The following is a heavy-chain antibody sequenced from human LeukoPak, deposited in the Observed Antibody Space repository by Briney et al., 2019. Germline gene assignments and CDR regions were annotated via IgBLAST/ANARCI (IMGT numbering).Heavy chain of an antibody. D-gene: IGHD1-14*01. CDR2: IWYDGSNI. CDR3: TRYNNDHFDY. Sequence: GGSLRLSCAASGFMFSDYGMHWVRQAPGKGLEWLAAIWYDGSNIFYADSVKGRFTISRDNSKNTMSVQMDDLRAEDTAVYYCTRYNNDHFDYWGQGTLVTVSS. CDR1: GFMFSDYG. J-gene: IGHJ4*02. V-gene: IGHV3-33*01.